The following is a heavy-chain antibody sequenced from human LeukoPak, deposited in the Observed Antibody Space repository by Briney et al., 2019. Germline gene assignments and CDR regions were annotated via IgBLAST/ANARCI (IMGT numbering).Heavy chain of an antibody. CDR3: ARDLSGPSLY. V-gene: IGHV3-30-3*01. D-gene: IGHD2-15*01. CDR2: ISYDGSNK. J-gene: IGHJ4*02. CDR1: GCTFSSYA. Sequence: GGSLRLSCAASGCTFSSYAMHWVRQAPGKGLEWVAVISYDGSNKYYADSVKGRFTISRDNSKNTLYLQMNSLRAEDTAVYYCARDLSGPSLYWGQGTLVTVSS.